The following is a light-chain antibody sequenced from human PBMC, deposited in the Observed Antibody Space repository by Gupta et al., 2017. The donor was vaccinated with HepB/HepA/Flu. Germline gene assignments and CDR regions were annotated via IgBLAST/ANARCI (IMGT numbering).Light chain of an antibody. J-gene: IGLJ2*01. CDR2: INN. V-gene: IGLV1-47*01. CDR1: NSNIGTKY. Sequence: QSVRPQLPSASGTPGQRVTFSYSGSNSNIGTKYVYCYQQLPGAAHKLLIFINNQRLSGVPDRFSGSKSGTSASLAISGLRSEDEADYYCAAWDDSLSGLVLFGGGTKVTVL. CDR3: AAWDDSLSGLVL.